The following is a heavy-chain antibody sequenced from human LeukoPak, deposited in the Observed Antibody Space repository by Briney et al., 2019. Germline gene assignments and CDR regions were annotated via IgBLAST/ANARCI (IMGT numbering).Heavy chain of an antibody. CDR3: LRGDVRDY. Sequence: GGSLRLSCAASGFAFSSSTMNWVRQAPGKGLEFVSSIGGSGTNTHYADSAKGRFTISRDNAKNSLYLQVNSLRAEDTAVYYCLRGDVRDYWGHGALVTVSS. D-gene: IGHD2-21*01. CDR2: IGGSGTNT. J-gene: IGHJ4*01. V-gene: IGHV3-21*01. CDR1: GFAFSSST.